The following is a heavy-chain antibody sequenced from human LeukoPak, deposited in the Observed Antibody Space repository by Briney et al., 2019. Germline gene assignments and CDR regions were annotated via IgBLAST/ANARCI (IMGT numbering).Heavy chain of an antibody. Sequence: GGSLRLSCAASGFTFSSYSMNWVRQAPGKGLEWVSSISSSSSYIYYADSVKGRFTISRDNAKNSLYLQMNSLRAEDTAVYYCARVRDYWSGAYNWFDPWGQGTLVTVSS. J-gene: IGHJ5*02. CDR3: ARVRDYWSGAYNWFDP. CDR1: GFTFSSYS. V-gene: IGHV3-21*04. CDR2: ISSSSSYI. D-gene: IGHD3-3*01.